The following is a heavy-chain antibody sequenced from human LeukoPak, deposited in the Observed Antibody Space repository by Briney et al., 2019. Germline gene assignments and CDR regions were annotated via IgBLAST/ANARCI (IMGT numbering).Heavy chain of an antibody. V-gene: IGHV5-51*01. CDR1: GYSFSTYW. Sequence: GESLKISCRGSGYSFSTYWVGWVRQMPGKGLEWMGIMYLGDSDTRYSPSFQGQFTISADKSISTAYLQWSSLKASDTAMYYCARRDGYNMGAFDIWGQGTMVTVSS. D-gene: IGHD5-24*01. CDR2: MYLGDSDT. J-gene: IGHJ3*02. CDR3: ARRDGYNMGAFDI.